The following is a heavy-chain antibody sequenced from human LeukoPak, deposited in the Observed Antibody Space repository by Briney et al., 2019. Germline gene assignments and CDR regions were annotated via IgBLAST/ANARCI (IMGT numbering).Heavy chain of an antibody. J-gene: IGHJ5*02. D-gene: IGHD3-10*01. V-gene: IGHV4-59*01. CDR1: GASISNYY. CDR3: ARGHYLSGSYNWFDP. Sequence: SETLSLTCTVSGASISNYYWSWIRQPPGKGLEWIGYIYYSGSTNYNPSLKSRVTISLDTSRTQFSLKLSSVTAADTAVYYCARGHYLSGSYNWFDPWGQGTLVTVSS. CDR2: IYYSGST.